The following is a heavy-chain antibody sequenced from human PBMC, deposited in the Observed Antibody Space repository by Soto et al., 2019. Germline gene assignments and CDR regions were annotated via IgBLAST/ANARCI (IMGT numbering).Heavy chain of an antibody. V-gene: IGHV4-31*03. Sequence: PSETLSLTCSVSGDPVSSGSYYWTWVRQHPVKGLEWIGYIYHTGSTYYKPSLQSRLIMSIDTSKNQFSLHLYSVTAADTSVYYCAREEGPYSSSWFDYWGQGTLVTVSS. CDR1: GDPVSSGSYY. CDR3: AREEGPYSSSWFDY. CDR2: IYHTGST. D-gene: IGHD6-13*01. J-gene: IGHJ4*02.